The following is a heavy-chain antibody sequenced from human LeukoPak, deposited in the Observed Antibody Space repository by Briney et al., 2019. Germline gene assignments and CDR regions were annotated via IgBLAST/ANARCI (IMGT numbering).Heavy chain of an antibody. D-gene: IGHD3-22*01. CDR2: IYTSGST. J-gene: IGHJ3*02. V-gene: IGHV4-4*07. CDR3: AREGYYDSSGYDSLGYAFDI. Sequence: PSETLSLTCTVSGGSISSYYWSWIRQPAGKGLEWIGRIYTSGSTNYNPSLKSRVTMSVDTSKNQFPLKLSSVTAADTAVYYCAREGYYDSSGYDSLGYAFDIWGQGTMVTVSS. CDR1: GGSISSYY.